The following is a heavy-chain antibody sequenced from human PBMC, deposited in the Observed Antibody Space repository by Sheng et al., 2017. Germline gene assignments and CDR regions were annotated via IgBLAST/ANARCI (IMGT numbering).Heavy chain of an antibody. CDR3: ARDHGYSNHYYYYYMDV. J-gene: IGHJ6*03. D-gene: IGHD4-4*01. Sequence: QVQLVQSGAEVKKPGSSVKVSCKASGGTFSSYAISWVRQAPGQGLEWMGGIIPILGIANYAQKFQGRVTITADKSTSTAYMELSSLRSEDTAVYYCARDHGYSNHYYYYYMDVWGKGTTVTVSS. CDR2: IIPILGIA. CDR1: GGTFSSYA. V-gene: IGHV1-69*04.